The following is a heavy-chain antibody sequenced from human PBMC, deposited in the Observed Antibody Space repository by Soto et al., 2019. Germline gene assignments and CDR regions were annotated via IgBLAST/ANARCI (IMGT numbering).Heavy chain of an antibody. CDR2: IYWDDDK. D-gene: IGHD6-6*01. CDR3: AYRREAARFHYAMDV. V-gene: IGHV2-5*02. CDR1: GFSLSTRGVG. J-gene: IGHJ6*02. Sequence: QITLKESGPTLVKPTQTLTLTCTFSGFSLSTRGVGVGWIRQPPGKALECLGIIYWDDDKRYSPSLKSRLTITKDTSKNQVVLTMTNMDPVETATYYCAYRREAARFHYAMDVWGQGTTVTVS.